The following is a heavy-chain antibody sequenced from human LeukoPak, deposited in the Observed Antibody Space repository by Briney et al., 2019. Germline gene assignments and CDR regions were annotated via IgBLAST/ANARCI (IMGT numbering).Heavy chain of an antibody. V-gene: IGHV3-48*03. J-gene: IGHJ4*02. Sequence: PGGSLRLSCAASGFTFSSFEMNWVRQAPGKGLEWISYSNYIGSTIQYADSVKGRCTISRDNAKNSLFLQMNSLRVEDTAIYYCVRESYGGSSEFDSWGQGTLVTVSS. CDR1: GFTFSSFE. D-gene: IGHD4-23*01. CDR3: VRESYGGSSEFDS. CDR2: SNYIGSTI.